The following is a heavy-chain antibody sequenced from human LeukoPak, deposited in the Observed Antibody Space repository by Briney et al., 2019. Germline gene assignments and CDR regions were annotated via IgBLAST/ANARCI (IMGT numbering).Heavy chain of an antibody. Sequence: GGSLRLSCAASGFTISTYAMTWVRRAPGKGLEWVSSITSSGATTYYADSVKGRFTISRDIYKNTLYLQMNSLTAEDSAVYYCAKEFIAGDGHVDCDSWGQGTLVTVSS. D-gene: IGHD5-24*01. J-gene: IGHJ4*02. CDR2: ITSSGATT. CDR3: AKEFIAGDGHVDCDS. CDR1: GFTISTYA. V-gene: IGHV3-23*01.